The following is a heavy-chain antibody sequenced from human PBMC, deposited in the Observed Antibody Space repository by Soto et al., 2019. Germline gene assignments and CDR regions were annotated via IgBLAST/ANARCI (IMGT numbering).Heavy chain of an antibody. Sequence: GGSLRLSCAASGFTFTMYWMHWVRQVPGKGPEWVSRINDDGISTNYADSVKGRFTISRDNAKNTLYLQMNALRVEDTAVYYCTRGPRSTSTGTGAFWGQGTLVTVSS. CDR2: INDDGIST. J-gene: IGHJ4*02. V-gene: IGHV3-74*01. D-gene: IGHD1-1*01. CDR1: GFTFTMYW. CDR3: TRGPRSTSTGTGAF.